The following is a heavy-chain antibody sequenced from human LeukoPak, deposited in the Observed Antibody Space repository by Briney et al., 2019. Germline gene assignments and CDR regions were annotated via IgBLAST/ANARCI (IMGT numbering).Heavy chain of an antibody. D-gene: IGHD3-22*01. V-gene: IGHV3-30*18. Sequence: PGGSLRLSCAASGFTFSSYGMHGVRQAPGKGLEWVAVISYDGSNKYYADSVKGRFTISRDNSKNTLYLQMNSLRAEDTAVYYCAKAAGRKGYYYDSSGPDYWGQGTLVTVSS. CDR2: ISYDGSNK. J-gene: IGHJ4*02. CDR1: GFTFSSYG. CDR3: AKAAGRKGYYYDSSGPDY.